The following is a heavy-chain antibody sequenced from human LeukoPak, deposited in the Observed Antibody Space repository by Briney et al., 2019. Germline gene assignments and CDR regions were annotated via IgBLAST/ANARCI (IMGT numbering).Heavy chain of an antibody. CDR3: ARHTTIFGVVTESNDAFDI. CDR2: IYHSGST. Sequence: SQTLSLTCTVSGGSISSGGCYWSWIRQPPGNGLEWIGYIYHSGSTYYNPSLKSRVTISVDRSKNQFSLKLSSVTAADTAVYYCARHTTIFGVVTESNDAFDIWGQGTMVTVSS. V-gene: IGHV4-30-2*01. CDR1: GGSISSGGCY. J-gene: IGHJ3*02. D-gene: IGHD3-3*01.